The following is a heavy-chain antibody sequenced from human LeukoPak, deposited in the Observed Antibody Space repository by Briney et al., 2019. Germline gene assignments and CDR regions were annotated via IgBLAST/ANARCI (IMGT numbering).Heavy chain of an antibody. CDR1: GYSFTSYW. Sequence: GASLKISCKGSGYSFTSYWISWVRQMPGKGLEWMGRIDPSDSYTNYSPSFQGHVTISADKSISTAYLQWSSLKASDTAMYYCAYQLLKGNWFDPWGQGTLVTVSS. CDR2: IDPSDSYT. D-gene: IGHD2-2*01. J-gene: IGHJ5*02. V-gene: IGHV5-10-1*01. CDR3: AYQLLKGNWFDP.